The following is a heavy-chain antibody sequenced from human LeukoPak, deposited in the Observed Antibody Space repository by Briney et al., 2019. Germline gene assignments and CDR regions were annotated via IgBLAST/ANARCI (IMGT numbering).Heavy chain of an antibody. J-gene: IGHJ5*02. D-gene: IGHD2-2*02. CDR1: GYTFTSYG. CDR2: ISAYNGNT. V-gene: IGHV1-18*01. CDR3: ATDRSRSAPIDWFDP. Sequence: ASVKVSCKASGYTFTSYGISWVRQAPGQGLEWMGWISAYNGNTNYAQKLQGRVTMTTDTSTSTAYMELRSLRSDDTAVYYCATDRSRSAPIDWFDPWGQGTLVTVSS.